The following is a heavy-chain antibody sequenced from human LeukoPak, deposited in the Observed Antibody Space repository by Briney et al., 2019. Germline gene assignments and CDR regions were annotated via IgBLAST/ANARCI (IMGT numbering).Heavy chain of an antibody. D-gene: IGHD5-12*01. CDR2: VYYSGST. V-gene: IGHV4-39*07. CDR3: ARDNIGAFDI. J-gene: IGHJ3*02. CDR1: GGSISSSSYY. Sequence: SETLSLTCTVSGGSISSSSYYWGWLRQPPGKGLEWIGSVYYSGSTYYNPSLKSRATISVDTSKNQFSLKLSSVTAADTAVYYCARDNIGAFDIWGQGTMVTVSS.